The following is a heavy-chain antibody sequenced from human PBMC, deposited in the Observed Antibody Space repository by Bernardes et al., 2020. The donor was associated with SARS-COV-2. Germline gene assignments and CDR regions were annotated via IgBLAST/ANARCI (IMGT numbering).Heavy chain of an antibody. Sequence: GGSLRLSCAASGFTFSSYAMHWVRQAPGKGLEWVALISYDGINKYYADSVKGRFTISRDNSKNTLYLQMNSLRAEDTAVYYCARVGRGSYYYGMDVWGQGTTVTVSS. V-gene: IGHV3-30-3*01. CDR1: GFTFSSYA. J-gene: IGHJ6*02. CDR2: ISYDGINK. CDR3: ARVGRGSYYYGMDV. D-gene: IGHD3-16*01.